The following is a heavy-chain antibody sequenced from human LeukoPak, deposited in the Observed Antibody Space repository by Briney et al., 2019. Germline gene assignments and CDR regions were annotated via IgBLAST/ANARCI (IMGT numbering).Heavy chain of an antibody. CDR3: ARRGCNGGSCYGY. V-gene: IGHV5-51*01. Sequence: GESLKISCKGSGYSFTSYWIGWVRQMPGKGLEWMGIIYPGDSGTRYSPSFQGPVTISADKSISTAYLQWSSLEASDTAMYYCARRGCNGGSCYGYWCQGTLVTVSS. J-gene: IGHJ4*02. D-gene: IGHD2-15*01. CDR2: IYPGDSGT. CDR1: GYSFTSYW.